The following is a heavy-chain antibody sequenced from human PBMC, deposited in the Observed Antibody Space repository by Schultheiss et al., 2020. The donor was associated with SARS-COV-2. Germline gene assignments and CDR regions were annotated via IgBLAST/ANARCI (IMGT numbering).Heavy chain of an antibody. D-gene: IGHD2-15*01. J-gene: IGHJ4*02. CDR2: VRLSGST. Sequence: SETLSLTCSVSGGSVSDYYWSWIRQPPGKGLEWIGYVRLSGSTDYNPSLRSRVTISVDTSKNQFSLKLSSVTAADTAVYYCARDCSGGSCHPYWGQGTLVTVSS. V-gene: IGHV4-59*02. CDR1: GGSVSDYY. CDR3: ARDCSGGSCHPY.